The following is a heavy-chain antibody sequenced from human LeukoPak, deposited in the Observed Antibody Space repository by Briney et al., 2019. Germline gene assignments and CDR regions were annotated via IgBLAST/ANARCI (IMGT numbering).Heavy chain of an antibody. D-gene: IGHD4/OR15-4a*01. CDR2: INTDGSST. V-gene: IGHV3-74*01. CDR1: GFTFSTYW. J-gene: IGHJ4*02. CDR3: ARANNFDY. Sequence: GGSLRLSCAASGFTFSTYWMNWVRQAPGKGLVWVSRINTDGSSTSYADSVKGRFTISRDNAKNTLYLQMSSLRDEDTAVYYCARANNFDYWGQGTLVTVSS.